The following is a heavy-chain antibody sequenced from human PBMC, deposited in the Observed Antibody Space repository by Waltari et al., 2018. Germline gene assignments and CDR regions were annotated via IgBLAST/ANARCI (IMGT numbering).Heavy chain of an antibody. Sequence: EVQLVESGGGLVQPGRSLRLSCAASGFTFDDYAMHWVRQAPGKGLEWVSGISWNSGSIGYADSVKGRFTISRDNAKNSLYLQMNSLRAEDTALYYCSSGPPRDERMATIYLFDYWGQGTLVTVSS. CDR3: SSGPPRDERMATIYLFDY. V-gene: IGHV3-9*01. CDR1: GFTFDDYA. CDR2: ISWNSGSI. J-gene: IGHJ4*02. D-gene: IGHD5-12*01.